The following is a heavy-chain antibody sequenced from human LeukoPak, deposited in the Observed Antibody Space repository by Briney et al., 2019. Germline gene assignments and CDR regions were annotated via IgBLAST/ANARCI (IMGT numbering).Heavy chain of an antibody. V-gene: IGHV1-18*04. CDR2: ISAYNGNT. Sequence: PGASVKVSCKASGYIFTSHYMHWMGQAPGQGLEWMGWISAYNGNTNYAQKLQGRVTMTTDTSTSTAYMELRSLRSDDTAVYYCARDVSPIRISDAFDIWGQGTMVTVSS. CDR1: GYIFTSHY. CDR3: ARDVSPIRISDAFDI. J-gene: IGHJ3*02. D-gene: IGHD2-15*01.